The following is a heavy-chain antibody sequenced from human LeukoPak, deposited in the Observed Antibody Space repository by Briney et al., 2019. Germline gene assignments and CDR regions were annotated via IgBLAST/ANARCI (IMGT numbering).Heavy chain of an antibody. V-gene: IGHV3-21*01. CDR1: GFTFSSFS. Sequence: PGGSLRLSCAPSGFTFSSFSMNWVRRAPGEGLEWVSSISSSSSYIYYADSVKGRFTISRDNAKNSLYLQMNSLRAEDTAVYYCARGKTKVRGVIQFDYWGQGTLVTVSS. CDR2: ISSSSSYI. CDR3: ARGKTKVRGVIQFDY. D-gene: IGHD3-10*01. J-gene: IGHJ4*02.